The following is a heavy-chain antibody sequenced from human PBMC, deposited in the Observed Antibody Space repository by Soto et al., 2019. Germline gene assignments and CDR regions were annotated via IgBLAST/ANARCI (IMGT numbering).Heavy chain of an antibody. CDR2: ISSNGGST. Sequence: EVQLVESGGGLVQPGGSLRLSCAASGFTFSSYAMHWVRQAPGKGLEYVSAISSNGGSTYYANSVKGRFTISRDNSKNTLYIQMGSLRAEDMAVYYCARDGDDYGDYGGFDYWGQGTLVTVSS. J-gene: IGHJ4*02. CDR3: ARDGDDYGDYGGFDY. V-gene: IGHV3-64*01. D-gene: IGHD4-17*01. CDR1: GFTFSSYA.